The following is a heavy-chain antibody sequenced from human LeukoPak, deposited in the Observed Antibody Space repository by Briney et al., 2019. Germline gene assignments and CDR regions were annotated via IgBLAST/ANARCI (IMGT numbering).Heavy chain of an antibody. Sequence: ASVKVSCKASGGTFSSYAISWVRQAPGQGLEWMGGIIPIFGTANYAQKFQGRVTITADKSTSTAYMELSSLRSEDTAVYYCARAGIAARSLYYYYMGVWGKGTTVTVSS. J-gene: IGHJ6*03. CDR2: IIPIFGTA. CDR1: GGTFSSYA. CDR3: ARAGIAARSLYYYYMGV. D-gene: IGHD6-6*01. V-gene: IGHV1-69*06.